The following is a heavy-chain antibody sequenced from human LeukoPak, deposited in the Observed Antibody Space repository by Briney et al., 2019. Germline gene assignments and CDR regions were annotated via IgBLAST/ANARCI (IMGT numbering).Heavy chain of an antibody. J-gene: IGHJ4*02. CDR1: GFTFSSYW. D-gene: IGHD5-18*01. CDR2: IKSDGSST. Sequence: GGSLRLSCAASGFTFSSYWMHWVRHTPGKGLVWVSRIKSDGSSTSYADSVKGRFTISRDNAKNTLYLQMNSLRAEDTAVYYCARDGYSSGHDFDYWGQGPLVIVSA. V-gene: IGHV3-74*01. CDR3: ARDGYSSGHDFDY.